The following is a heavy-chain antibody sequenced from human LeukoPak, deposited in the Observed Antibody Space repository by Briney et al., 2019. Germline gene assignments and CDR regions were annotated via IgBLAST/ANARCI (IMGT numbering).Heavy chain of an antibody. Sequence: SGPTLLNPTQPLTLTCTFSGFSLSTSGVGVGWSRQPPGKALEWLALIYWDDDKRYSPSLQSRLTLTKDTSKNQVVLTMANMDPVDTATYYCAHQTDRWFDPWGQGTLVTVSS. CDR2: IYWDDDK. J-gene: IGHJ5*02. CDR3: AHQTDRWFDP. CDR1: GFSLSTSGVG. V-gene: IGHV2-5*02.